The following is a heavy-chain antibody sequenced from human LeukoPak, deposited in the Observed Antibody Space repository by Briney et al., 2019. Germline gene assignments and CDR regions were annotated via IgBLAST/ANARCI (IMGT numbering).Heavy chain of an antibody. V-gene: IGHV3-7*01. J-gene: IGHJ4*02. D-gene: IGHD2-15*01. CDR2: IKEDGSEK. CDR3: ARDKRGHHY. Sequence: GGSLRLSCAASGFTFSTFWMTWVRQAPGKGLEWVANIKEDGSEKSYVDSVEGRFTISRDNAKKSLYLQMNSLRAEDTAVYYCARDKRGHHYWGQGALVTVSS. CDR1: GFTFSTFW.